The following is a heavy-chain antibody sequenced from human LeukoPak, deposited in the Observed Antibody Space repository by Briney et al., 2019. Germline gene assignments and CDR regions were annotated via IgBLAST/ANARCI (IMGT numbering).Heavy chain of an antibody. CDR3: ARVYWFGSAYFDY. D-gene: IGHD3-10*01. J-gene: IGHJ4*02. Sequence: PGGSLRPSCAASGFTFSSYSMNWVRQAPGKGLEWVSSISSSSSYIYYADSVKGRFTISRDNAKDSLYLQMNSLRAEDTAVYYCARVYWFGSAYFDYWGQGTLVTVSS. CDR2: ISSSSSYI. CDR1: GFTFSSYS. V-gene: IGHV3-21*01.